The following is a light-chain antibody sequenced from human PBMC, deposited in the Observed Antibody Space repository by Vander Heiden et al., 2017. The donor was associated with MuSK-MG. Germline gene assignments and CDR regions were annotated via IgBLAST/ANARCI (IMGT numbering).Light chain of an antibody. Sequence: EIVLTQSPATLSLSPGERATLSCRASQSVSSYLAWYQQKPGQAPRLLIYDASNRAIGIPDRFSGSGSGTDFTLTSSSLEPEDFAVYYWQQRSNLRSFGQGTQMEIK. CDR1: QSVSSY. CDR2: DAS. J-gene: IGKJ5*01. V-gene: IGKV3-11*01. CDR3: QQRSNLRS.